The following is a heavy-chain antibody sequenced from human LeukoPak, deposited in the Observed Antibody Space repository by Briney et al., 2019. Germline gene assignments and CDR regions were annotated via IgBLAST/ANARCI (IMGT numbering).Heavy chain of an antibody. Sequence: ASVKVSCKASGYTFTSYGISWVRQAPGQGLEWMGWISAYNGNTNYAQKLQGRVTMTTDTSTSTAYMELRSLRSDDTAVYYCASQLLSGDYYYYGMDVWGQGITVTVSS. CDR3: ASQLLSGDYYYYGMDV. CDR2: ISAYNGNT. CDR1: GYTFTSYG. D-gene: IGHD2-2*01. V-gene: IGHV1-18*01. J-gene: IGHJ6*02.